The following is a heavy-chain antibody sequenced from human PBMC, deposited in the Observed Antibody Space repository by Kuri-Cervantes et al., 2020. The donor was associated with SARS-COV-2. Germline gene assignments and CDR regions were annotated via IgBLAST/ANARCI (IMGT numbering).Heavy chain of an antibody. V-gene: IGHV3-21*01. CDR2: ISSSSSYI. CDR1: GFTFSDAW. J-gene: IGHJ4*02. CDR3: ARSLYCDY. Sequence: GESLKISCVASGFTFSDAWMSWVRQTPGKGLEWVSSISSSSSYIYYADSVKGRFTISRDNAKNSLYLQMNSLRAEDTAVYYCARSLYCDYWGQGTLVTVSS.